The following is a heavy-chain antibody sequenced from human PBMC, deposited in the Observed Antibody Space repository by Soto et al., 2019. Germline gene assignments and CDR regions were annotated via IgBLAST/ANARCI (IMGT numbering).Heavy chain of an antibody. Sequence: EVQLVESGGGLVQPGGSLKLSCAASGFTFSDSAMHWVRQASGKGLEWVGRIRSKTNSYATEYAASVKGRFTISRDESKNTAYLQMNSLKTEDTAVYYCTRSSGWSDTGVFDYWGQGTLVTVAS. CDR1: GFTFSDSA. CDR2: IRSKTNSYAT. J-gene: IGHJ4*02. D-gene: IGHD6-19*01. V-gene: IGHV3-73*02. CDR3: TRSSGWSDTGVFDY.